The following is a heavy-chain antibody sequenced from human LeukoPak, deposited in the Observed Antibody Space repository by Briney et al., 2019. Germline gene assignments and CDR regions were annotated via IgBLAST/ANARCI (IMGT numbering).Heavy chain of an antibody. D-gene: IGHD3-22*01. V-gene: IGHV4-59*01. CDR2: IYYSGST. J-gene: IGHJ4*02. Sequence: PSETLSLTCTVSGGSISSYYWSWIRQPPGKGLEWIGYIYYSGSTNYNPSLKSRVTISVDTSKNQFSLKLSSVTAADTAVYYCARTHLGGYYDYWGQGTLVTVSS. CDR3: ARTHLGGYYDY. CDR1: GGSISSYY.